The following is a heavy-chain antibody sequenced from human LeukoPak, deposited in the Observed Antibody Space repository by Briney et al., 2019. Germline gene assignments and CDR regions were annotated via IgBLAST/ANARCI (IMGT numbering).Heavy chain of an antibody. Sequence: GGSLRLSCAAPRFIFSGYGMHWVRQAPGKGLEWVANIKQDGSEKYYVDSVKGRFTISRDNAKNSLYLQMNSLRAEDTAVYYCARRYFDLWGQGTLVTVSS. D-gene: IGHD3-9*01. CDR1: RFIFSGYG. V-gene: IGHV3-7*03. CDR2: IKQDGSEK. J-gene: IGHJ4*02. CDR3: ARRYFDL.